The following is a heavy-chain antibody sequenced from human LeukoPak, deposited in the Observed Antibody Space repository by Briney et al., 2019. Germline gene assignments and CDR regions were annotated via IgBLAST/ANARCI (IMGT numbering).Heavy chain of an antibody. Sequence: PSETLSLTCTVSGGSISSSSYYWGWIRQPPGKGLEWIGSIYYSGSTYYNPSLKSRVTISVDTSKNQFSLKLSSVTAADTAVYYCARLGDYYDSSGYPSGFDPWGQGTLVTVSS. D-gene: IGHD3-22*01. V-gene: IGHV4-39*07. J-gene: IGHJ5*02. CDR3: ARLGDYYDSSGYPSGFDP. CDR1: GGSISSSSYY. CDR2: IYYSGST.